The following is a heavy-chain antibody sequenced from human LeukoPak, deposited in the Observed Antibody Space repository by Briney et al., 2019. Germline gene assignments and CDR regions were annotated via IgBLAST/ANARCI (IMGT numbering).Heavy chain of an antibody. V-gene: IGHV1-18*01. CDR2: ISAYNGNT. Sequence: ASVKVSCKASGYTFTSYGISWVRQAPGQGLEWMGWISAYNGNTNYAQKLQGRVTMTTDTSTSTAYMELRSLRSDDTAVYYCARDPVQITIFGVVSPLGWFDPWGQGTLVTVSS. D-gene: IGHD3-3*01. CDR3: ARDPVQITIFGVVSPLGWFDP. J-gene: IGHJ5*02. CDR1: GYTFTSYG.